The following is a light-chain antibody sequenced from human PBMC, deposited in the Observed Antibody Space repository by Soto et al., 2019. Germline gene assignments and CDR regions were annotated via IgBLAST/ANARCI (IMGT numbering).Light chain of an antibody. V-gene: IGKV1-39*01. Sequence: DVQLTQSPSPLSASVGDRVSISCRASRAITNHLNWYQQKPGKAPILLVYAASTLETGVPSRFSGSVSGTDFTLTIDSIQREDVATYFCQQNYITPHTFGGGTKVDIK. CDR3: QQNYITPHT. J-gene: IGKJ4*01. CDR2: AAS. CDR1: RAITNH.